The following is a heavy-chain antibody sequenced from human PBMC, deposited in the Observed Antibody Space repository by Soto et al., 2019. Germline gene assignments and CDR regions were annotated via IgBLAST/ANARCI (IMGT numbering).Heavy chain of an antibody. J-gene: IGHJ4*02. V-gene: IGHV4-39*01. CDR2: IYYSGST. Sequence: QLQLQESGPGLVKPSETLSLTCTVSGGSISSSSYYWGWIRQPPGKGLEWIGSIYYSGSTYYNPSLKSRVTISVDTSKNQFSLKLSSVTAADTAVYYCARHTGRDSSGLGRLIDYWGQGTLVTVSS. CDR3: ARHTGRDSSGLGRLIDY. CDR1: GGSISSSSYY. D-gene: IGHD3-22*01.